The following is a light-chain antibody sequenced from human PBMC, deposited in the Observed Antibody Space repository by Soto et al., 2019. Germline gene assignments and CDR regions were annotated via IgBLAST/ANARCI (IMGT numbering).Light chain of an antibody. CDR3: QQYGNSPIT. Sequence: DVQMTQSPSYVSASVGDRVTITCRASQGITSWLAWYQQKPGKAPKLLIYGASSLQNGVPSRFSGRGSGTDLTLTISRLEPEDFAVYYCQQYGNSPITFGQGTQLEIK. CDR1: QGITSW. V-gene: IGKV1-12*01. CDR2: GAS. J-gene: IGKJ5*01.